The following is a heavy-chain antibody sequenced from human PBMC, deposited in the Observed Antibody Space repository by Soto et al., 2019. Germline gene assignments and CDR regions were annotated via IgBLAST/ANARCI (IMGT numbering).Heavy chain of an antibody. Sequence: QVQLVESGGGVVQPGRSLRLSCEASGFTFRSYAMHWVRQAPGKGLEWVALISFDGSKKQYADSVKGRFTISRDNSKSTLPLQMNSLTIQDTAVYYCARSGSSFPFAHWGQGTLVPVSS. CDR3: ARSGSSFPFAH. D-gene: IGHD1-26*01. V-gene: IGHV3-30*04. J-gene: IGHJ4*02. CDR2: ISFDGSKK. CDR1: GFTFRSYA.